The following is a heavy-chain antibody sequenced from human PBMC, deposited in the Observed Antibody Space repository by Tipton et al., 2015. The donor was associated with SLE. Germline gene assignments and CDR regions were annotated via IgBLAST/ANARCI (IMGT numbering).Heavy chain of an antibody. Sequence: SGFTFSSYTMNWVRQAPGKGLEWVASISGDSSYKFYADSLKGRFTISRDNAKNSLYLQANSLRVDDTAVYYCARDQVDTHDMNWFDPWGRGTLVTVSS. D-gene: IGHD5-18*01. J-gene: IGHJ5*02. CDR2: ISGDSSYK. CDR3: ARDQVDTHDMNWFDP. CDR1: GFTFSSYT. V-gene: IGHV3-21*01.